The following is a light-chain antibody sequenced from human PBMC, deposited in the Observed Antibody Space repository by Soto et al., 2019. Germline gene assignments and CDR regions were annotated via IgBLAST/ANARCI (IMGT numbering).Light chain of an antibody. J-gene: IGKJ4*01. V-gene: IGKV2-30*01. CDR2: RVS. CDR1: QSLVYSDGNIF. Sequence: DVVLTQSPLFLSVTLGQPASISCRSSQSLVYSDGNIFLNWFHQRPGKSPRRLFYRVSSRDSGVPDRFSGSGSGADLTLPISRLEDEDVGVYYCMQGTHWQPVFGGGTTVEIK. CDR3: MQGTHWQPV.